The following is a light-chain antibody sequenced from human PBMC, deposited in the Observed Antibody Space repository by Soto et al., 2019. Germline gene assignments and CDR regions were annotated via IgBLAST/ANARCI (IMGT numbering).Light chain of an antibody. CDR1: RSDVGSYNY. J-gene: IGLJ1*01. V-gene: IGLV2-8*01. CDR3: SSYAGSTYVAV. CDR2: EVS. Sequence: QSALTQPPSASGSPGQSVTISCTGTRSDVGSYNYVSWYQQHPGKAPKLMIYEVSKRPSGVPDRFSGSKSGNTASLTVSGLQAEDEADYYCSSYAGSTYVAVFGTGNKLTVL.